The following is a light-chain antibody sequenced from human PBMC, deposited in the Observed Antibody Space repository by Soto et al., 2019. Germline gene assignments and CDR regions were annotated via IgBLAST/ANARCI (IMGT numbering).Light chain of an antibody. CDR2: GNS. CDR1: SSNIGAGSD. Sequence: QSVLTQPPSVSGAPGQRVTVSCTGSSSNIGAGSDVQWYQQLPGTAPKLLIYGNSNRPSGVPDRFSGSKSGTSASLAITGLQAEDEADYYCQAYDSGLSGPVFGTGNKLTVL. V-gene: IGLV1-40*01. CDR3: QAYDSGLSGPV. J-gene: IGLJ1*01.